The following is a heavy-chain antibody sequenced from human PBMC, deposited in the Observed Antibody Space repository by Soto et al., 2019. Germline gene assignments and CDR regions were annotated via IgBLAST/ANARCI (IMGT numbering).Heavy chain of an antibody. Sequence: GGSLRLSCAASGFTFSSYAMHWVRQAPGKGLEWVAVISYDGSNKYYADSVKGRFTISRDNSKNTLYLQMNSLRAEDTAVYYCARDIVVVPAAIRSEHYYYYYGMDVWGQGTTVTVSS. CDR2: ISYDGSNK. CDR3: ARDIVVVPAAIRSEHYYYYYGMDV. V-gene: IGHV3-30-3*01. J-gene: IGHJ6*02. D-gene: IGHD2-2*01. CDR1: GFTFSSYA.